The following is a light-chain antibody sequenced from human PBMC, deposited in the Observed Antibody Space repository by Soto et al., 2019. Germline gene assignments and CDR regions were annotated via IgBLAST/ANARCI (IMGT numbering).Light chain of an antibody. J-gene: IGLJ3*02. V-gene: IGLV1-51*02. Sequence: QSVLTQPPSVSAAPGQKVTISCSGSSSNIGNNYVSWYQQFPGTAPKLLIYENNKRPSGIPDRFSGSKSGTSATLGITGLQTGDKADYYCGTWDSSLSARVFGGGTKLTVL. CDR1: SSNIGNNY. CDR3: GTWDSSLSARV. CDR2: ENN.